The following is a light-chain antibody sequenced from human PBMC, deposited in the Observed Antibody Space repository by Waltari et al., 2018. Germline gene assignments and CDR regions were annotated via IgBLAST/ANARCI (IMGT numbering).Light chain of an antibody. CDR2: EAT. Sequence: ETTLTQSPAFMSATPGDKVNISCKASQDIEADMNWYHQKSGEAAIFINREATTLVPVISPRFSGSGYGADFTLTTNNIESEDAAYHFCLQHDDFPRTLGQGTKLEN. CDR3: LQHDDFPRT. V-gene: IGKV5-2*01. CDR1: QDIEAD. J-gene: IGKJ2*01.